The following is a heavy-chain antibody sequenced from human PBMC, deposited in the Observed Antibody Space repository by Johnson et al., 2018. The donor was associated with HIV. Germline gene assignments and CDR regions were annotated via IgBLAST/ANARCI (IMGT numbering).Heavy chain of an antibody. D-gene: IGHD6-6*01. CDR3: ARDQGIAARPGWFDV. J-gene: IGHJ3*01. CDR1: GFTFSSYG. V-gene: IGHV3-30*03. CDR2: ISYDGSNK. Sequence: QVQLVESGGGVVQPGRSLRLSCAASGFTFSSYGMHWVRQAPGKGLEWVAVISYDGSNKYYADSVKGRFTISRDNSKNTLYLQMNSLRAEDTAVYFCARDQGIAARPGWFDVWGQGTLVTVSS.